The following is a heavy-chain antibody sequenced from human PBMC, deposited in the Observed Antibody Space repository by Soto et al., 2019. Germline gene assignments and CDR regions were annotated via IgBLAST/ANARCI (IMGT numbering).Heavy chain of an antibody. CDR2: ISLYSDGT. D-gene: IGHD2-2*01. CDR1: GYTFSNYG. Sequence: QVQLVQSGGEVKRPGASVKVSCKTSGYTFSNYGITWVRQAPGQPLEWLGWISLYSDGTNYAQKFQGRVSMTTDTSTTTAYMELRSLRSDDTAVYYCARVVPGAEAWFGNWGQGTLVTVSS. CDR3: ARVVPGAEAWFGN. V-gene: IGHV1-18*04. J-gene: IGHJ5*02.